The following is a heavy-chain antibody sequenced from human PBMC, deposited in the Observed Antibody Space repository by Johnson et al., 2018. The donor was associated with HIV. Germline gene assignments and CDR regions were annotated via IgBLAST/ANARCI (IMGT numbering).Heavy chain of an antibody. D-gene: IGHD1-26*01. CDR2: IGTAGDT. CDR3: AREWELLGSAFDI. CDR1: GFTFSSYD. Sequence: VQLVESGGGLVQPGGSLRLSCAASGFTFSSYDMHWVRQATGKGLEWVSAIGTAGDTYYPGSVKGRFTISRDNSKNTLYLQMNSLRAEDTAVYYCAREWELLGSAFDIWGQGTMVTVSS. V-gene: IGHV3-13*01. J-gene: IGHJ3*02.